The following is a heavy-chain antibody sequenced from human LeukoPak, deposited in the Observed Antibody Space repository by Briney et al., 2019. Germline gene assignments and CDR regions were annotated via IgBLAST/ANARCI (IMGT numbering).Heavy chain of an antibody. Sequence: GGSLRLACAASGCTFSSYEMNWVRQAPGKGLEWVSGISPSGDITYYADSVKGRFAISRDNSKNTLYLEVISLTAEDTAVYYSAKDDAWLRFGEWSQGTLVTVSS. CDR1: GCTFSSYE. D-gene: IGHD3-10*01. CDR3: AKDDAWLRFGE. CDR2: ISPSGDIT. V-gene: IGHV3-23*01. J-gene: IGHJ4*02.